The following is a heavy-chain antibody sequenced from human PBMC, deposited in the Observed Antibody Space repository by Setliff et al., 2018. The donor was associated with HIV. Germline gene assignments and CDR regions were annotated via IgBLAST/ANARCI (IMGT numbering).Heavy chain of an antibody. V-gene: IGHV4-4*07. Sequence: PSETLSLTCTVSGGSISGDFWTWIRQLAGEGLEWIGRTHASGTTQCEPSLKNRCSMSIDTSKNQFSLKLSSATAADTAVYYCARQTATGTSATFDSWGQGSLVTVSS. CDR2: THASGTT. D-gene: IGHD2-21*02. CDR3: ARQTATGTSATFDS. J-gene: IGHJ4*02. CDR1: GGSISGDF.